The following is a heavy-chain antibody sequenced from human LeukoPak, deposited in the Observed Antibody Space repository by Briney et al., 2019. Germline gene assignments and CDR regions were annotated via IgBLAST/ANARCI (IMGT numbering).Heavy chain of an antibody. CDR1: GGSISSYY. J-gene: IGHJ6*03. CDR2: IYYSGST. Sequence: SETLSLTCTVSGGSISSYYWSWILQPPGKGLEWIGYIYYSGSTNYNPSLKSRVTISVDTSKNQFSLKLSSVTAADTAVYYCARATYYYYYMDVWGKGTTVTVSS. V-gene: IGHV4-59*01. CDR3: ARATYYYYYMDV.